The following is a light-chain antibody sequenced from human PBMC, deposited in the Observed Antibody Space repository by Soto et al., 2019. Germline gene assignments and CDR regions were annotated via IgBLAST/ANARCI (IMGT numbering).Light chain of an antibody. Sequence: VLAKSPGSLSWSAWEMLTLSWRASQSISNNHLAWYQQKPGQAPRLLIHGTSNRATGIPDRFSGSGSGTDITLTFSRLEPEDFAVYYCDYYGSSITFRGGTKVDIK. CDR1: QSISNNH. CDR3: DYYGSSIT. CDR2: GTS. V-gene: IGKV3-20*01. J-gene: IGKJ4*01.